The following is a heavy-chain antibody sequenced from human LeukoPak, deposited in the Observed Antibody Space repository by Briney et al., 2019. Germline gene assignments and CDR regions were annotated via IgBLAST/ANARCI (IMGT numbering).Heavy chain of an antibody. J-gene: IGHJ6*03. CDR2: ISGSGDTK. Sequence: GGSLRLSCAGSGFTFSAYWMNWVRQAPGQGLEWVSWISGSGDTKHYADSVKGRFTISRDNGKETLYLLLNSLRAEDTAVYYCARGRRGHYYYYYMDVWGKGTTVTVSS. CDR3: ARGRRGHYYYYYMDV. CDR1: GFTFSAYW. D-gene: IGHD1-14*01. V-gene: IGHV3-48*01.